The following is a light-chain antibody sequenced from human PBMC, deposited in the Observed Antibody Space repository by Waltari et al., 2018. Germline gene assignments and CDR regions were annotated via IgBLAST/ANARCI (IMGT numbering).Light chain of an antibody. CDR2: DVS. V-gene: IGLV2-14*01. CDR1: SGDVGGENY. CDR3: SSYASVSSLV. Sequence: QSALTQPASVSGSPGQSITISCTGTSGDVGGENYVSWYQQHPGKAPKLMIYDVSNRPAVVSNRFSASQSGNTASLTISGLQAEDEGDYYCSSYASVSSLVFGGGTRLTVL. J-gene: IGLJ2*01.